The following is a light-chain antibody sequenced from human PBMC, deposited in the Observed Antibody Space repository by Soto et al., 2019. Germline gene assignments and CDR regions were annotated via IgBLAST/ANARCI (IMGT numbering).Light chain of an antibody. CDR3: LQDYNYPRT. CDR1: QSISSW. CDR2: DAS. J-gene: IGKJ1*01. V-gene: IGKV1-5*01. Sequence: IQRTQYPSTLSASVGDRFTITCMASQSISSWLAWYQQKPGKAPKLLIYDASSLESGVPSRFSGSASGTDFTLTISSLQPEDFATYYCLQDYNYPRTFGQGTKVDIK.